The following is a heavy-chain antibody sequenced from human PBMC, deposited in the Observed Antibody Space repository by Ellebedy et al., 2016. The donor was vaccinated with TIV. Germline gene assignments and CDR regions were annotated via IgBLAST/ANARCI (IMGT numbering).Heavy chain of an antibody. CDR1: GFSFNSYA. CDR2: IKIYNGNT. D-gene: IGHD6-19*01. J-gene: IGHJ4*02. Sequence: AASVKVSCKASGFSFNSYAISWVRQAPGQGLEWMGGIKIYNGNTTYTQRLQGRVSMTTDKSTDTAYMELRSLTSDDTAVYYCAREIAVAGIAYFLDFWGQGTLVTVSS. V-gene: IGHV1-18*01. CDR3: AREIAVAGIAYFLDF.